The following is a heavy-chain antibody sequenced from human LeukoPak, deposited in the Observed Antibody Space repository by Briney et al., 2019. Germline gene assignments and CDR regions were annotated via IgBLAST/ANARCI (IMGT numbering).Heavy chain of an antibody. CDR1: GYTFTGYY. CDR3: AGGAVTLVWYYFDY. V-gene: IGHV1-2*02. CDR2: INPNSGGT. D-gene: IGHD4-17*01. J-gene: IGHJ4*02. Sequence: ASVKVSCKASGYTFTGYYMHWVRQAPGQGLEWMGWINPNSGGTNYAQKFQGRVTMTRDTSISTAYMELSRLRSDDTAVYYCAGGAVTLVWYYFDYWGQGTLVTVSS.